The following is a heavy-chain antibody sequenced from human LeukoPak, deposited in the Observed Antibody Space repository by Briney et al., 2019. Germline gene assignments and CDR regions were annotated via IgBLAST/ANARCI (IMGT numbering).Heavy chain of an antibody. V-gene: IGHV3-48*01. CDR1: GFICSSYS. J-gene: IGHJ5*02. Sequence: PGGSLRLSCAASGFICSSYSMNWVRQAPGKGLEWVSNIGSSSSTIYYADSVKGRFTISRDNAKNSLYLQMNSLRAEDTAVYYCGREAWFDPWGQGTLVTVSS. CDR3: GREAWFDP. CDR2: IGSSSSTI.